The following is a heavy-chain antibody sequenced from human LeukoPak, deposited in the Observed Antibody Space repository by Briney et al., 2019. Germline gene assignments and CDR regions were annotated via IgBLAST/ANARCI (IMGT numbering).Heavy chain of an antibody. CDR3: ARQAIAAPYYFDY. Sequence: SQTLSLTCTVSGGSISSGDYYWSWIRQPPGKGLEWIGYIYYSGSTYYNPSLKSRVTISVDTSKNQFSLKLSSVTAADTAVYYCARQAIAAPYYFDYWGQGTLVTVSS. CDR2: IYYSGST. D-gene: IGHD6-13*01. V-gene: IGHV4-30-4*08. CDR1: GGSISSGDYY. J-gene: IGHJ4*02.